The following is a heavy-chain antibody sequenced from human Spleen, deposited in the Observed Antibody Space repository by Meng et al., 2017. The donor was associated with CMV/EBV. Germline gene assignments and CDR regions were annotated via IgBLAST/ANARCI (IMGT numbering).Heavy chain of an antibody. CDR2: ISGSSTVT. D-gene: IGHD4-11*01. CDR1: GFTFSSYS. J-gene: IGHJ6*02. CDR3: ARDSGYSNYLNYYGMDV. Sequence: GGSLRLSCAASGFTFSSYSMSWIRQAPGKGLQWVSSISGSSTVTYYADSVKGRFTISRDNSKNTLYLQMNSLRAEDTAAYYCARDSGYSNYLNYYGMDVWGQGTTVTVSS. V-gene: IGHV3-23*01.